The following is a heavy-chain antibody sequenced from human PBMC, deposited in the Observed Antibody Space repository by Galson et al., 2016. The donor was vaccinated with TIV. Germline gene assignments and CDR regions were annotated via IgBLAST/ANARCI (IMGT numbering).Heavy chain of an antibody. CDR3: AKAAVVVVAATPNYLDY. J-gene: IGHJ4*02. CDR2: ISYGGTDK. V-gene: IGHV3-30*18. D-gene: IGHD2-15*01. CDR1: GFTFSGYG. Sequence: SLRLSCAASGFTFSGYGMHWVRQAPGKGLEWVAVISYGGTDKYYADSVKSRFTISRDNSKNTLYLQMSSLRAEDTAAYYCAKAAVVVVAATPNYLDYWGQGTLVTVSS.